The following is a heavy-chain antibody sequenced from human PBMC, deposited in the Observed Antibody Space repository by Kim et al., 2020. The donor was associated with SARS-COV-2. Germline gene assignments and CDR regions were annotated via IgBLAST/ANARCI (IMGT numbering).Heavy chain of an antibody. D-gene: IGHD6-19*01. CDR1: GFTFSNYG. J-gene: IGHJ4*01. CDR3: ARDLWPRIAVAGPDY. CDR2: ISSEGSNK. Sequence: GGSLILSCGASGFTFSNYGMNWVRQAPGKGLEWVAVISSEGSNKYYGDSVKGRFTISRDNSKNTLFLQMNSLRPEDTAIYYCARDLWPRIAVAGPDYWG. V-gene: IGHV3-30*04.